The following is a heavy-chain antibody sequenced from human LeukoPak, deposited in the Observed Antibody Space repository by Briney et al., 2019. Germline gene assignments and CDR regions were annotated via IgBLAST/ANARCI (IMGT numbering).Heavy chain of an antibody. CDR2: IKQDGSET. J-gene: IGHJ4*02. CDR3: ARVVSSGFYPGLDD. V-gene: IGHV3-7*01. Sequence: GGSLRLSCVVSGFTFSRYWMSWACQAPGKGLEWVANIKQDGSETYYLDSVKGRFTISRDNARNSLFLQMNSLRAEDTAVYYCARVVSSGFYPGLDDWGLGTLATVSS. CDR1: GFTFSRYW. D-gene: IGHD3-22*01.